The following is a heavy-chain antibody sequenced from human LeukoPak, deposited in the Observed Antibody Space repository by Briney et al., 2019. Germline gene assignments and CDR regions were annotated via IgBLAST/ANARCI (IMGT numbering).Heavy chain of an antibody. CDR1: GFTFSSYW. CDR3: ARDIPITMVRGVIIGPWFDP. D-gene: IGHD3-10*01. V-gene: IGHV3-7*03. CDR2: IKQDGSEK. J-gene: IGHJ5*02. Sequence: GGSLRLSCAASGFTFSSYWMSWVRQAPGKGLEWVANIKQDGSEKYYVDSVKGRFTISRDNAKNSLYLQMNSLRAEDTVVYYCARDIPITMVRGVIIGPWFDPWGQGTLVTVSS.